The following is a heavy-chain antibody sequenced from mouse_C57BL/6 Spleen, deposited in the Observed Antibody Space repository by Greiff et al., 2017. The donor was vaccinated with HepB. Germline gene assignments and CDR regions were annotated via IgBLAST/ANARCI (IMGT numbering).Heavy chain of an antibody. CDR2: IYPRSGNT. D-gene: IGHD2-1*01. J-gene: IGHJ2*01. Sequence: VQLQQSGAELARPGASVKLSCKASGYTFTSYGISWVKQRTGQGLEWFGEIYPRSGNTYYNEKFKGKATLTADKSSSTAYMELRSLTSEDSAVYFCARTGGSTMDYWGQGTTLTVSS. CDR1: GYTFTSYG. V-gene: IGHV1-81*01. CDR3: ARTGGSTMDY.